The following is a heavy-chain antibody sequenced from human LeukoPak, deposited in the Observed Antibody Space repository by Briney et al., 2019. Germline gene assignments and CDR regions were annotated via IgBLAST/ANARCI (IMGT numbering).Heavy chain of an antibody. J-gene: IGHJ5*02. CDR2: IYYSGSN. V-gene: IGHV4-59*01. CDR1: GGSITSYY. Sequence: SETLSLTCTVSGGSITSYYWSWVRQPPGKGLEWIGYIYYSGSNNYNPSLKSQVTMSVDRSKNQFSLMLTSVTAADTAVYYCAINYGDYPPGSWGQGTLVTVSS. CDR3: AINYGDYPPGS. D-gene: IGHD4-17*01.